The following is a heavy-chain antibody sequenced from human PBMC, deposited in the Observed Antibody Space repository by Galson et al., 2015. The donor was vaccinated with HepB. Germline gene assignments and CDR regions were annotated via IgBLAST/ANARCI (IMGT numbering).Heavy chain of an antibody. CDR2: ISAYNGNT. CDR3: ARGRDYDFWSGYSVDY. D-gene: IGHD3-3*01. V-gene: IGHV1-18*04. CDR1: GYTFTSYG. Sequence: SVKVSCKASGYTFTSYGISWVRQAPGQGLEWMGWISAYNGNTNYAQKLQGRVTMTTDTSTSTAYMELRSLRSDDTAVYYCARGRDYDFWSGYSVDYWGQGTLVTVSS. J-gene: IGHJ4*02.